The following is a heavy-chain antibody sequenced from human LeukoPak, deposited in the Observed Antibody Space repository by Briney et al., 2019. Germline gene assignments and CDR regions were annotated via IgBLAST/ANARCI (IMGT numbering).Heavy chain of an antibody. CDR1: GFTFGDDA. CDR3: ARGIENYYYGMDV. J-gene: IGHJ6*02. CDR2: INHSGST. V-gene: IGHV4-34*01. Sequence: GSLRLSCTASGFTFGDDAMSWIRQPPGKGLEWIGEINHSGSTNYNPSLKSRVTISVDTSKNQFSLKLSSVTAADTAVYYCARGIENYYYGMDVWGQGTTVTVSS.